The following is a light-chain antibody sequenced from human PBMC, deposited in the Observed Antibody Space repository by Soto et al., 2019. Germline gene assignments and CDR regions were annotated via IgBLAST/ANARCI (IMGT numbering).Light chain of an antibody. V-gene: IGLV2-14*02. Sequence: QSALTQPASVSGSPGQSITISCTGTSSDVGSHNFVSWYQQRPGKAPKLMIFEVTKRPSGVSSRFSASKSGNTASLTISGVQAEDEADYYCSSYTTSRAYVFGIGTKLTVL. CDR3: SSYTTSRAYV. J-gene: IGLJ1*01. CDR2: EVT. CDR1: SSDVGSHNF.